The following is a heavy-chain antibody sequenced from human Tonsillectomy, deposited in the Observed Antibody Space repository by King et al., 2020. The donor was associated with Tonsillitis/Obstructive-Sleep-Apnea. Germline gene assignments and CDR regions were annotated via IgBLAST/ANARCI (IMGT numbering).Heavy chain of an antibody. CDR3: ARYFGGTLLPAAIQRSMD. Sequence: HVQLVESGGGVVQPGRSLRLSCAASGFTFTSYAMHWVRQAPGKGLEWVAVTSYDGRHKYYADSVKGRFTISRDNSKNTLYLQMNSLRAEDTAVYYCARYFGGTLLPAAIQRSMDWGQGTLVTVSS. CDR1: GFTFTSYA. J-gene: IGHJ4*02. D-gene: IGHD2-2*01. CDR2: TSYDGRHK. V-gene: IGHV3-30*01.